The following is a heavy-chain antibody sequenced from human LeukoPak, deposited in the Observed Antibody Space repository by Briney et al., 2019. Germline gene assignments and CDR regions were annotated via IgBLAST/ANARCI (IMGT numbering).Heavy chain of an antibody. J-gene: IGHJ4*02. CDR1: GYSFTSYW. CDR3: AREPDSSGYSFDY. V-gene: IGHV5-51*01. D-gene: IGHD3-22*01. Sequence: GESLKISCKGSGYSFTSYWIGWVRQMPGKGLEWMGIIYPGDSDTRYSPSFQGQVTISADKSISTAYLRWSSLKASDTAMYYCAREPDSSGYSFDYWGQGTLVTVSS. CDR2: IYPGDSDT.